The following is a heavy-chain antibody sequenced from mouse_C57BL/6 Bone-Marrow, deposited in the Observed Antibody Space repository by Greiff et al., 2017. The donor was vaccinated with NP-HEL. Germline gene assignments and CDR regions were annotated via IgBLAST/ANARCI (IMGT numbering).Heavy chain of an antibody. D-gene: IGHD1-1*01. CDR2: IWGVGST. V-gene: IGHV2-6*01. Sequence: VQLQQSGPGLVAPSQSLSITCTVSGFSLTSYGVDWVRQSPGKGLEWLGVIWGVGSTNYNSALKSRLSISKDNSKSQVFLKMNSLQTDDTAMYYCASSHYYGSSYVRFAYWGQGTLVTVSA. J-gene: IGHJ3*01. CDR3: ASSHYYGSSYVRFAY. CDR1: GFSLTSYG.